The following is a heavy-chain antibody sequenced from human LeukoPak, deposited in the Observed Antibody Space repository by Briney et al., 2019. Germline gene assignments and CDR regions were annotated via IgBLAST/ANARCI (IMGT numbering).Heavy chain of an antibody. CDR1: GGSISSGSYY. V-gene: IGHV4-61*02. CDR2: IYTSGST. Sequence: SETLSLTCTVSGGSISSGSYYWSWIRQPAGKGLEWIGRIYTSGSTNYNPSRKSRVTISVDTSKNQFSLKLSSVTAADTAVYYCARVLTAGYDSSGYRGYNWFDPWGQGTLVTVSS. CDR3: ARVLTAGYDSSGYRGYNWFDP. D-gene: IGHD3-22*01. J-gene: IGHJ5*02.